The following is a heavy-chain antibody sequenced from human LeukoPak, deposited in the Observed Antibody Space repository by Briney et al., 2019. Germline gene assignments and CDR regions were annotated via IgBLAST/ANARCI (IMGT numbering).Heavy chain of an antibody. D-gene: IGHD7-27*01. J-gene: IGHJ4*02. Sequence: GGSLRLSCAASEFTFSAYWMHWVRQAPGKGLVWVSRIRGDGSMTNYADSVKGRFTISRDNAKNTLYLQMNSLRAEDTAVYYCVRDKLTGASRLDYWGQGTLLTVSS. CDR1: EFTFSAYW. CDR2: IRGDGSMT. V-gene: IGHV3-74*01. CDR3: VRDKLTGASRLDY.